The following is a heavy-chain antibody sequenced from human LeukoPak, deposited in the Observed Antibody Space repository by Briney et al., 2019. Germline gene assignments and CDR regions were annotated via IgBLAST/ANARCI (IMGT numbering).Heavy chain of an antibody. CDR2: IYSGDNT. Sequence: GGSLRLSCAASGFTVSGCYMSWVRQAPGKGLEWVSVIYSGDNTYYADSVKGRFTISTDTSTNTVYLQMNSLRAEDTAVYYCARVESTGWWYYFDYWGQGTLVTVSS. J-gene: IGHJ4*02. V-gene: IGHV3-53*01. CDR1: GFTVSGCY. D-gene: IGHD6-19*01. CDR3: ARVESTGWWYYFDY.